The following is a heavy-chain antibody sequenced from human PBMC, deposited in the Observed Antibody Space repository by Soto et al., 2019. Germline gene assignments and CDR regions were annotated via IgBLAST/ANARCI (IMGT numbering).Heavy chain of an antibody. D-gene: IGHD6-13*01. CDR1: GFTFSSYG. V-gene: IGHV3-33*01. CDR3: ARDGSSRWYQTYYYYGLDV. Sequence: QVQLVESGGGVVQPGRSLRLSCAASGFTFSSYGMHWVRQAPGRGLEWVAVIWYDGSNKYYADSVKGRFTISRDNSKNTLYLQMNSLRAEDTAVYYCARDGSSRWYQTYYYYGLDVWGQGTTVTVSS. CDR2: IWYDGSNK. J-gene: IGHJ6*02.